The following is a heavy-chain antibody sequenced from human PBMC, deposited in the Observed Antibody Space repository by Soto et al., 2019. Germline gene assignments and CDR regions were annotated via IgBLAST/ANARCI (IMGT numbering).Heavy chain of an antibody. CDR3: ARSIRGPRRFNGMDV. CDR2: IERDDDDK. CDR1: GFSLTSPGMC. Sequence: SGPTLVKPTETLTLTCTFSGFSLTSPGMCVSWIRQPPGKALEWLALIERDDDDKYYSTSLKTRLTISKDTRKNQVVLTMANMDPADTGTYYCARSIRGPRRFNGMDVWGQGTTVTVSS. V-gene: IGHV2-70*13. D-gene: IGHD1-20*01. J-gene: IGHJ6*02.